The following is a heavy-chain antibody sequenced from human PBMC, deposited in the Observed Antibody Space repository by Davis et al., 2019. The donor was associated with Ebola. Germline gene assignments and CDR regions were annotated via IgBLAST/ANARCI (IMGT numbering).Heavy chain of an antibody. CDR2: INAGNGNT. CDR3: ARGLDSPPDYGMDV. J-gene: IGHJ6*02. D-gene: IGHD3-22*01. Sequence: ASVKVSCKASGYTFTSYAMHWVRQAPGQRLEWMGWINAGNGNTKYSQKFQGRVTITRDTSASTAYMELSRLRSDDTAVYYCARGLDSPPDYGMDVWGQGTTVTVSS. CDR1: GYTFTSYA. V-gene: IGHV1-3*01.